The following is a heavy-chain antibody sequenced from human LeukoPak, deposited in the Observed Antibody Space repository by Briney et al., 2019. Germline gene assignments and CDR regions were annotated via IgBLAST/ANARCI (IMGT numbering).Heavy chain of an antibody. V-gene: IGHV3-48*04. CDR2: ISSSSSTI. CDR3: ARDSRDYYGMDV. J-gene: IGHJ6*02. CDR1: GFTFSSYS. Sequence: GGSLRLSCAASGFTFSSYSMNWVRQAPGKGLEWVSYISSSSSTIYYADSVKGRFTISRDNAKNSLHLQMNSLRAEDTAVYYCARDSRDYYGMDVWGQGTTVTVSS.